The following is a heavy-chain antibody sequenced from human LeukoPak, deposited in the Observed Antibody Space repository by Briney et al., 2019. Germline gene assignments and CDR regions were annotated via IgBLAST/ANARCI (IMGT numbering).Heavy chain of an antibody. CDR2: IRSSGTTI. CDR1: GFTFSDYY. Sequence: KPGGSLRLSCVASGFTFSDYYMSWIRQAPGKGLEWVSYIRSSGTTIHYADSVKGRFTISRDNAKNSLYLQMNSLRAEDTAVYYCASTPFNENFDYWGQGTLVTVSS. J-gene: IGHJ4*02. CDR3: ASTPFNENFDY. V-gene: IGHV3-11*04. D-gene: IGHD1-1*01.